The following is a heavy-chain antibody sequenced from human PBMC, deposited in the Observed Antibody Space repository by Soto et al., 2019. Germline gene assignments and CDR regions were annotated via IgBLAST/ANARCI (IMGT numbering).Heavy chain of an antibody. Sequence: SETLSLTCTVSGDSVSSDNYYWTWIRQPPGKGLEWIGYVYSSGTTNYNPSLKSRVTISLDTSRNQFSLKLTSVTAADTALYYCARDTSGYSRAFDFSGQGTLVTVSS. CDR2: VYSSGTT. D-gene: IGHD5-12*01. J-gene: IGHJ4*02. CDR1: GDSVSSDNYY. CDR3: ARDTSGYSRAFDF. V-gene: IGHV4-61*01.